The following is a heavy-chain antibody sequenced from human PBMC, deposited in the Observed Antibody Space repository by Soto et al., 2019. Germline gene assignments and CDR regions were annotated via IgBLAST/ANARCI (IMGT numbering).Heavy chain of an antibody. Sequence: GGSLRLSCAASGLTFNNYGMHWVRQAPGKGLEWVAVISYDGSKKYYADSVKGRITISRDNSKNTLYLQMNSLRAEDTTVYYCAKETLRYYAMDVWGQGTTVTVSS. CDR3: AKETLRYYAMDV. CDR1: GLTFNNYG. CDR2: ISYDGSKK. V-gene: IGHV3-30*18. J-gene: IGHJ6*02.